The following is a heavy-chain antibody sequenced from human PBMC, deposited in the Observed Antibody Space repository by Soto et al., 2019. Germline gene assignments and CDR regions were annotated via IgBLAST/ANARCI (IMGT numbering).Heavy chain of an antibody. Sequence: VQMLESGGALVQPGGSLRLSCAASGFTFSSYAMTWVRQAPGKGLEWVSLITGIGGDTYYGDSVKGRFTISRDNSKNTLFLQMNSLRVEDTAVYFCAKAEGGTWGTEYFQYWGPGTLVTVSS. J-gene: IGHJ1*01. CDR1: GFTFSSYA. V-gene: IGHV3-23*01. D-gene: IGHD7-27*01. CDR2: ITGIGGDT. CDR3: AKAEGGTWGTEYFQY.